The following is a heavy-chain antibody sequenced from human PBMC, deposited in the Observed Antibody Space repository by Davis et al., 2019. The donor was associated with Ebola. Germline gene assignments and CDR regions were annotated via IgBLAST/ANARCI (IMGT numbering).Heavy chain of an antibody. CDR2: IHDSGST. CDR1: GGSISGDY. J-gene: IGHJ4*02. V-gene: IGHV4-59*12. D-gene: IGHD3-10*01. CDR3: ARVGYYGSGSYYQPDY. Sequence: MPGGSLRLSCTVSGGSISGDYWSWIRQPPGKGLEWIGYIHDSGSTNYNPSLKSRVTISVDTSKNQFSLKLSSVTAADTAVYYCARVGYYGSGSYYQPDYWGQGTLVTVSS.